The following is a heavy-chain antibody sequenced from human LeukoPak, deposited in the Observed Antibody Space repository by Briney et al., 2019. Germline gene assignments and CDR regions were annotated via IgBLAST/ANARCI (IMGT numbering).Heavy chain of an antibody. CDR3: ARAQQLVFGAFDI. CDR2: INPSGGST. CDR1: GHTFTSYY. J-gene: IGHJ3*02. D-gene: IGHD6-13*01. Sequence: ASVKVSCKXSGHTFTSYYMHWVRQAPGQGLERMGIINPSGGSTSYAQKFQGRVTMTRDTSTSTVYMELSSLRSEDTAAYYCARAQQLVFGAFDIWGQGTMVTVSS. V-gene: IGHV1-46*03.